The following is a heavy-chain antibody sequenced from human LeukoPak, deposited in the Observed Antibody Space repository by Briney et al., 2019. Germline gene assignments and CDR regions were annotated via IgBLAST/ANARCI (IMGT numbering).Heavy chain of an antibody. J-gene: IGHJ4*02. CDR3: ASNYLYSGSSGIYFDY. Sequence: GGSLRLSCAASGLTFSSYRMNWLRQAPGKGLEWVSYIRSSISTIYYAGSVKGRFTISRDNAKNLLYLQMNFLRDEDTAVYYCASNYLYSGSSGIYFDYWGQGTLVTVSS. D-gene: IGHD1-26*01. CDR1: GLTFSSYR. V-gene: IGHV3-48*02. CDR2: IRSSISTI.